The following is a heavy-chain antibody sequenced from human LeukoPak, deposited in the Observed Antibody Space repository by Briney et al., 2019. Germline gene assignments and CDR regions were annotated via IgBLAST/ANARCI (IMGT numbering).Heavy chain of an antibody. CDR1: GGYFSGYY. V-gene: IGHV4-34*01. D-gene: IGHD6-13*01. CDR3: ARGGLRLAGSSLYLY. Sequence: SETLPLTCAVYGGYFSGYYWSWIHQPPPKVLDWMGGIHHSGSTDYNPSLKSRVTISVDTSRNQFSLKLSSVTAADTAVYYCARGGLRLAGSSLYLYWGQGTLVTVSS. CDR2: IHHSGST. J-gene: IGHJ4*02.